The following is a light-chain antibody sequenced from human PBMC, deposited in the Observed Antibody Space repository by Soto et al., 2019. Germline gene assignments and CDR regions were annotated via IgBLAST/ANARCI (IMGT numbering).Light chain of an antibody. Sequence: QSALTQPASVSGSPGQSITISCTGTSSDVGAYNYVSWYQQHPGKAPKLMIYEVSNRPSGVSNRFSGSKSGNTASLTISGLQAEDEAGYYCSSYTSGSTWVFGGGTKVTVL. CDR3: SSYTSGSTWV. V-gene: IGLV2-14*01. CDR2: EVS. CDR1: SSDVGAYNY. J-gene: IGLJ3*02.